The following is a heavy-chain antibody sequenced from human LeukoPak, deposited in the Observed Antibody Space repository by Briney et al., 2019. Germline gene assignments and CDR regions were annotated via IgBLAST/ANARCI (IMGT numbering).Heavy chain of an antibody. J-gene: IGHJ4*02. V-gene: IGHV3-7*01. CDR2: IKQDGSER. Sequence: GGSLRLSCAASGFAFSNYWMSWVRQAPGKGLEWVANIKQDGSERYYVDSVKGRFTISRDNAKSSLYLQMNSLRAEDTAVYYCARYGGSYYFDNWGQGTLVTVSS. D-gene: IGHD1-26*01. CDR3: ARYGGSYYFDN. CDR1: GFAFSNYW.